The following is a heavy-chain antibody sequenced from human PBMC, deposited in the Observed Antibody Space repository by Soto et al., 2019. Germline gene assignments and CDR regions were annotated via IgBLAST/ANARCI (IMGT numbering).Heavy chain of an antibody. CDR3: ATSVGIAPTGEDGMDV. Sequence: SVKVSCKASGYSFSDFYLHWVRQAPGQGPEWIGGIHPNLTTPNYAQEFHGRVTIVADTSTRTVYMELSSLKSEDTAVYYCATSVGIAPTGEDGMDVWGQGTSVTVSS. D-gene: IGHD2-8*02. CDR1: GYSFSDFY. J-gene: IGHJ6*02. CDR2: IHPNLTTP. V-gene: IGHV1-69*10.